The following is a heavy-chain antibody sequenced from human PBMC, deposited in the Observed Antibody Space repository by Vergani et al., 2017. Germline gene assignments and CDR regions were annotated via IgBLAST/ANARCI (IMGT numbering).Heavy chain of an antibody. CDR2: INPNSGGT. Sequence: QVQLVQSGAEVKKPGASVKVSCKASGYTFTGYYMHWVRQAPRQGLEWMGWINPNSGGTNYAQKFQGWVTMTRDTSISTAYMELSRLRSDDTAVYYCARRAGYSSGWPGYYFDYWGQGTLVTVSS. D-gene: IGHD6-19*01. CDR3: ARRAGYSSGWPGYYFDY. J-gene: IGHJ4*02. V-gene: IGHV1-2*04. CDR1: GYTFTGYY.